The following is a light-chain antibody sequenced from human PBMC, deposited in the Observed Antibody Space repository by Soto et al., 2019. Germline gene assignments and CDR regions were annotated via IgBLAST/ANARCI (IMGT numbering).Light chain of an antibody. CDR2: DAS. CDR3: QQHSNWPPLT. CDR1: QSVGYS. V-gene: IGKV3-11*01. J-gene: IGKJ4*01. Sequence: EIVLTQSPATLSLSPGERAALSCRASQSVGYSLAWYQQKSGQAPRLLIYDASNRATGIPARFSGSGSGTDFTLTISSLEPEDFAVYYCQQHSNWPPLTFGGGTKVEI.